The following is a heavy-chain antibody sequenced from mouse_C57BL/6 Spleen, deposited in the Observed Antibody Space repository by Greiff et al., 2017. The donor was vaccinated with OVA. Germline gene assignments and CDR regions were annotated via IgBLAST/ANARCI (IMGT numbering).Heavy chain of an antibody. CDR2: INPSTGGT. Sequence: VHVKQSGPELVKPGASVKISCKASGYSFTGYYMNWVKQSPEKSLEWIGEINPSTGGTTYNQKFKAKATLTVDKSSSTAYMQLKSLTSEDSAVYYCARSPTATVVSPFDYWGQGTTLTVSS. CDR3: ARSPTATVVSPFDY. CDR1: GYSFTGYY. V-gene: IGHV1-42*01. D-gene: IGHD1-1*01. J-gene: IGHJ2*01.